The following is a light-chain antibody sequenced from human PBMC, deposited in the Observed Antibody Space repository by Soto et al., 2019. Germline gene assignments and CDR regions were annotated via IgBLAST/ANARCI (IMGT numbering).Light chain of an antibody. V-gene: IGKV3-11*01. Sequence: EIVLTQSPATLSMSPGERATLSCRASQSVSTYLAWYQQKPGQAPRLLIFDASNRASDIPSRFSGSGSGTNFTLPINRLEPEDFAVYFCQQRSHWPPLTFGGGTKVEIK. J-gene: IGKJ4*01. CDR3: QQRSHWPPLT. CDR2: DAS. CDR1: QSVSTY.